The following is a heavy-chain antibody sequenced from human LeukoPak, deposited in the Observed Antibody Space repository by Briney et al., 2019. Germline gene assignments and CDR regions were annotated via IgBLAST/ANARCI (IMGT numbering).Heavy chain of an antibody. V-gene: IGHV4-39*07. D-gene: IGHD5-18*01. CDR1: GGSISSSRYY. CDR2: IYYSGST. J-gene: IGHJ4*02. Sequence: PSETLSLTCTVSGGSISSSRYYWGWIRQPPGKGLEWIGSIYYSGSTYYNPSLKSRVTISVDTSKNQFSLKLNSVTAADTAVYYCARLFGYGYGGTRTFDYWGQGTLVTVSS. CDR3: ARLFGYGYGGTRTFDY.